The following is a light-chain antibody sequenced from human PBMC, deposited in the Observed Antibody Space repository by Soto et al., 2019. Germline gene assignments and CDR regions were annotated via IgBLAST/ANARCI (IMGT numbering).Light chain of an antibody. V-gene: IGKV3-15*01. J-gene: IGKJ1*01. Sequence: EIVMTQSPAILSVSPGERATLSCRASQSVSTNLAWFQQKPGQTPRLLFNGASTRATGIPARFTGSGSGTEFILTISSLQSEDFAVYYCQQHGTSPRTFGHGTKVDI. CDR1: QSVSTN. CDR3: QQHGTSPRT. CDR2: GAS.